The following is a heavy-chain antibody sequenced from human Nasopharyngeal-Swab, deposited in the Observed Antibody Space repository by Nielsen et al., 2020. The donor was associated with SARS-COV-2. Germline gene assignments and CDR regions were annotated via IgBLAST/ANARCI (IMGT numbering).Heavy chain of an antibody. Sequence: LSLTCAASGFTFSDYYMSWIRQAPGKGLEWVSYISSSSSYTNYADSVKGRFTISRDNAKNSLYLQMNSLRAEDTAVYYCARAIVVVPASIDAFDIWGQGTMVTVSS. CDR3: ARAIVVVPASIDAFDI. D-gene: IGHD2-2*01. CDR1: GFTFSDYY. CDR2: ISSSSSYT. J-gene: IGHJ3*02. V-gene: IGHV3-11*06.